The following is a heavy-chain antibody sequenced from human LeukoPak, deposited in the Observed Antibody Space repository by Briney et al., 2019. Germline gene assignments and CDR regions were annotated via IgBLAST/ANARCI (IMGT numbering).Heavy chain of an antibody. CDR3: AKRRRQQPGQIDS. CDR2: ISGSGGGT. V-gene: IGHV3-23*01. J-gene: IGHJ4*02. Sequence: GGSLRLSCAASGFTFSNYAMSWVRQAPGKGLEWVSGISGSGGGTYYADSVKGRFTISRDNSKNTLYLQMNSLRAEDTAVYYCAKRRRQQPGQIDSWGQGTLVTVSS. D-gene: IGHD6-13*01. CDR1: GFTFSNYA.